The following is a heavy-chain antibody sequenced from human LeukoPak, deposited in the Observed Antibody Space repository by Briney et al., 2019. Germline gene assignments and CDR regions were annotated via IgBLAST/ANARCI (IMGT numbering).Heavy chain of an antibody. Sequence: GGSLRLSCAASGFIFSDYYMSWIRQAPGKGLEWVSSISSSGRTIYYADSLKGRFTISRDNAKNSLYLQMNSLRAEDTAVFYCARASFMITFGGLTVWGQGTMVTVSS. J-gene: IGHJ3*01. CDR3: ARASFMITFGGLTV. D-gene: IGHD3-16*01. V-gene: IGHV3-11*01. CDR1: GFIFSDYY. CDR2: ISSSGRTI.